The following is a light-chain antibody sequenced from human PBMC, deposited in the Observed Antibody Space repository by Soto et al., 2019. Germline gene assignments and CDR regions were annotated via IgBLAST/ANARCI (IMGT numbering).Light chain of an antibody. CDR3: QQYGTSPFT. J-gene: IGKJ3*01. CDR2: GAS. CDR1: ERISSNF. V-gene: IGKV3-20*01. Sequence: VLTQSPDTLSLSPGERATLSCRASERISSNFLAWYQQRPGQAPRLLIYGASTRASGIPDRFSGSGSGTDFALTISRLEPEHFAVFYCQQYGTSPFTFGPGTTVEIK.